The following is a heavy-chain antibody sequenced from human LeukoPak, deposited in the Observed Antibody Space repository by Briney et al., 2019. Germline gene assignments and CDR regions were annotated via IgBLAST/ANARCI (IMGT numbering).Heavy chain of an antibody. CDR3: AREQGTYYDSSGYSIDY. D-gene: IGHD3-22*01. CDR2: ISSSGSTI. CDR1: GFTFSDYY. V-gene: IGHV3-11*04. J-gene: IGHJ4*02. Sequence: GGSLRLSCAASGFTFSDYYMSWVRQAPGKGLEWVSYISSSGSTIYYADSVKGRFTISRDNAKNSLYLQMNSLRAEDTAVYYCAREQGTYYDSSGYSIDYWGQGTLATVSS.